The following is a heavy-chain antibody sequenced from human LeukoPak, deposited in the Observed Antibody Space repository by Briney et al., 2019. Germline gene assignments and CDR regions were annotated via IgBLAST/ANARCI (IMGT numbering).Heavy chain of an antibody. D-gene: IGHD3-22*01. CDR1: GFTFSSYW. CDR3: AKDRGSGYYDSSGFDAFDI. Sequence: GGSLRLSCAASGFTFSSYWMHWVRQAPGKGLVWVSRINSDGSSTSYADSVKGRFTISRDNAKNTLYLQMNSLRAEDMALYYCAKDRGSGYYDSSGFDAFDIWGQGTMVTVSS. J-gene: IGHJ3*02. V-gene: IGHV3-74*01. CDR2: INSDGSST.